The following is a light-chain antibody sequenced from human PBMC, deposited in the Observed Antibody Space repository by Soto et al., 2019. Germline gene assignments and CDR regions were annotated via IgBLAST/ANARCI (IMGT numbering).Light chain of an antibody. Sequence: EIVMTQSPDILSVPPWDRATLSCRASESIRSDLAWYQQKPGQAPRLLIFGGSIRAADIPARFSGSGSGTEFTLTIGTPQSEDFAIYYCQQYHDWPTITFGEGTRLE. CDR2: GGS. CDR3: QQYHDWPTIT. J-gene: IGKJ5*01. V-gene: IGKV3-15*01. CDR1: ESIRSD.